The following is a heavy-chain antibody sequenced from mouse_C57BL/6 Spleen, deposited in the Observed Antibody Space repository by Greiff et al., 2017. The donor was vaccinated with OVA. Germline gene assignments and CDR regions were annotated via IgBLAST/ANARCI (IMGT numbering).Heavy chain of an antibody. CDR2: INPGSGGT. Sequence: QVQLQQSGAELVRPGTSVKVSCKASGYAFTNYLLEWVKPRPGQGLEWIGVINPGSGGTNYNEKFKGKATLTADKSSSTAYMQLSSLTSEDSAVYFCARPYDVYSHFDYWGQGTTLTVSS. CDR3: ARPYDVYSHFDY. CDR1: GYAFTNYL. D-gene: IGHD2-3*01. V-gene: IGHV1-54*01. J-gene: IGHJ2*01.